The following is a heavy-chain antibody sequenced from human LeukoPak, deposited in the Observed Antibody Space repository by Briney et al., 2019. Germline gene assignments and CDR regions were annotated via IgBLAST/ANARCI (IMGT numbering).Heavy chain of an antibody. V-gene: IGHV3-53*05. Sequence: GGSLRLSCAASGFTVSSNYMSWVRQAPGKGLEWVSVIYSGGFTYYADSVKGRFTISRDNSKNTLYLQMNSLRAEDTAVYYCAKDDLGARYYYYMDVWGKGTTVTVSS. CDR1: GFTVSSNY. D-gene: IGHD1-26*01. CDR3: AKDDLGARYYYYMDV. CDR2: IYSGGFT. J-gene: IGHJ6*03.